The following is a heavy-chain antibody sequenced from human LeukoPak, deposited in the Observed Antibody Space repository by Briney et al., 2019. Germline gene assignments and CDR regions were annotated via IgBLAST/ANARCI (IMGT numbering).Heavy chain of an antibody. V-gene: IGHV4-38-2*02. CDR1: GYSISNGYY. Sequence: SETLSLTCTVSGYSISNGYYWDWIRPPPGRGLEWIGNIYRSGSTSYNPSLKSRVTISVDTSKNQFSLKVNSVTAADTAAYYCARRHSSGWFYYWGQGTLVTVSS. CDR2: IYRSGST. D-gene: IGHD6-19*01. CDR3: ARRHSSGWFYY. J-gene: IGHJ4*02.